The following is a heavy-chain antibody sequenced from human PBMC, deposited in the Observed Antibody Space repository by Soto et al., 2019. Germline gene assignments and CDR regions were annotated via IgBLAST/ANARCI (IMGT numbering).Heavy chain of an antibody. Sequence: SETLSLTCTVSGGSISSGGYYWSWIRQHPGKGLEWIGYIYYSGSTYYNPSLKSRVTISVDTSKNQFSLKLSSVTAADMAVYYCARDTKAARYFDYWGQGTLVTVSS. V-gene: IGHV4-31*03. CDR2: IYYSGST. J-gene: IGHJ4*02. CDR1: GGSISSGGYY. CDR3: ARDTKAARYFDY. D-gene: IGHD6-6*01.